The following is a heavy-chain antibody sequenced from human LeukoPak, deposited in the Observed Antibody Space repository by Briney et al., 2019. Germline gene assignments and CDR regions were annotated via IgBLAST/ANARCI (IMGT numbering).Heavy chain of an antibody. V-gene: IGHV3-33*08. Sequence: GGSLRLSCAASGFTFSSYGMHWVRQAPGKGLEWVAVIWYDGSNKYHADSVKGRFTVSRDNSKNTLDLQMSSLRAEDTAVYYCAREQYGSDDALDIWGQGTLVTVSS. D-gene: IGHD3-10*01. CDR1: GFTFSSYG. CDR2: IWYDGSNK. J-gene: IGHJ3*02. CDR3: AREQYGSDDALDI.